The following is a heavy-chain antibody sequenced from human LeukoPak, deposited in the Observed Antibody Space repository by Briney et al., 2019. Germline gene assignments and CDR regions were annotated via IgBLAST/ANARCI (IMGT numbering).Heavy chain of an antibody. J-gene: IGHJ3*02. Sequence: SETLSLTCTVSGGSISSSSYYWGWIRQPPGKGLEWIGSIYYSGSTYYNPSLKSRVTISVDTSKNQFSLKLSAVTAADTAMYYCARLPFYYDTRGYPGGAFDIWGQGTMVTVSS. CDR1: GGSISSSSYY. CDR2: IYYSGST. D-gene: IGHD3-22*01. V-gene: IGHV4-39*07. CDR3: ARLPFYYDTRGYPGGAFDI.